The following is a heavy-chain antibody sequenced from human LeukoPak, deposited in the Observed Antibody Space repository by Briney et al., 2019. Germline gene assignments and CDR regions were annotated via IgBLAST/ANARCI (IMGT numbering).Heavy chain of an antibody. J-gene: IGHJ6*02. V-gene: IGHV4-59*12. CDR3: ARDWGSAYGGLDYYYGMDV. Sequence: SETLSLTCTVSGGSISSYYWSWIRQPPGKGLEWIGYIYYSGSTNYNPSLKSRVTISVDTSKNQFSLNLSAVTAADTAVYYCARDWGSAYGGLDYYYGMDVWGQGTTVTVSS. D-gene: IGHD3-16*01. CDR1: GGSISSYY. CDR2: IYYSGST.